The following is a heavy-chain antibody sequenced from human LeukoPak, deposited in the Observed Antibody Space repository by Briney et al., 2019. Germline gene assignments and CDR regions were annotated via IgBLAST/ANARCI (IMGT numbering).Heavy chain of an antibody. CDR1: GFTFSSYA. J-gene: IGHJ6*03. CDR3: AKVLDITIFGVVIIRGYMDA. Sequence: PGGSLRLSCAASGFTFSSYAMSWVRQAPGKGLEWVSAISGSGGSTYYADSVKGRFTISRDNSKNTLYLQMNSLRAEDTAVYYCAKVLDITIFGVVIIRGYMDAWGKGTTVTVSS. V-gene: IGHV3-23*01. D-gene: IGHD3-3*01. CDR2: ISGSGGST.